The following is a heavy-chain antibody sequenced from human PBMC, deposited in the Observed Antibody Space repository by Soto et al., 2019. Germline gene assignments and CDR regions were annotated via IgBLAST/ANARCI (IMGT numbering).Heavy chain of an antibody. J-gene: IGHJ4*02. CDR3: ARSSVRGWSY. V-gene: IGHV4-34*01. Sequence: SETLSLTCAVYGGSFSGYYWTWIRQPPGKGLEWIGEITHSGSTNYNPSLKSRVTISVDTSKNQFSLNLNSVTAADTAVYYCARSSVRGWSYWGQGTLVT. CDR2: ITHSGST. D-gene: IGHD3-10*02. CDR1: GGSFSGYY.